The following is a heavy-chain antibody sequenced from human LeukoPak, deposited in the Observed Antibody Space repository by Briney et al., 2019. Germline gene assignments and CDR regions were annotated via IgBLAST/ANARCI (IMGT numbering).Heavy chain of an antibody. CDR3: ARPGGVWLVAFDI. Sequence: SETLSLTCTVSGYSISSGYYWGWIRQPPGKGLEWIGSIYHSGSTYYNPSLKSRVTISVDTSKNQFSLKLSSVTAADTAVYYCARPGGVWLVAFDIWGQGTMVTVSS. J-gene: IGHJ3*02. CDR2: IYHSGST. D-gene: IGHD3-22*01. CDR1: GYSISSGYY. V-gene: IGHV4-38-2*02.